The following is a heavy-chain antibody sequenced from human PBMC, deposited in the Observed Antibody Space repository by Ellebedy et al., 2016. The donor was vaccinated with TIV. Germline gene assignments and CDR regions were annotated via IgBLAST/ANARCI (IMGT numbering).Heavy chain of an antibody. CDR3: ARADYSSGWTNFDY. CDR2: IDPSGGGT. D-gene: IGHD6-19*01. CDR1: GYRFSNYY. Sequence: ASVKVSXXASGYRFSNYYIHWMRQAPGQGLEWMGVIDPSGGGTTYAQTFQGRIILTRDTSTSTAYMDLSALRSDDTAVYYCARADYSSGWTNFDYWGQGTLVTVSS. V-gene: IGHV1-46*01. J-gene: IGHJ4*02.